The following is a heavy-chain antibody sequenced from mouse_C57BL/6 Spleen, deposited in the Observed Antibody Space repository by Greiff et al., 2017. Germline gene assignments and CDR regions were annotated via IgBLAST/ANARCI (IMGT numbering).Heavy chain of an antibody. CDR3: ARKNTTVEGVWFAY. J-gene: IGHJ3*01. CDR1: GYTFTNYW. V-gene: IGHV1-63*01. CDR2: IYPGGGYT. D-gene: IGHD1-1*01. Sequence: QVQLQQSGAELVRPGTSVKMSCKASGYTFTNYWIGWAQQRPGHSLEWVGDIYPGGGYTYNNEKFKGKGTMTAYKSSRKAYMQFSSLTSEDSAIYLCARKNTTVEGVWFAYWGPVTLVTVS.